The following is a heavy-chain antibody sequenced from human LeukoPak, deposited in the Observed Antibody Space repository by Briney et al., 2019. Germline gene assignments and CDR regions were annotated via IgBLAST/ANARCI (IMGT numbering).Heavy chain of an antibody. CDR3: AREDSNPKYYYYYGMDV. Sequence: ASVKVSCKASGYTFTGYYMHWVRQAPGQGLEWMGRINPNNGATNYAQKLQGRVTITGDTSISTAYMELSSLRSDDTAVYYCAREDSNPKYYYYYGMDVWGQGTTVTVSS. V-gene: IGHV1-2*06. CDR1: GYTFTGYY. J-gene: IGHJ6*02. CDR2: INPNNGAT. D-gene: IGHD4-11*01.